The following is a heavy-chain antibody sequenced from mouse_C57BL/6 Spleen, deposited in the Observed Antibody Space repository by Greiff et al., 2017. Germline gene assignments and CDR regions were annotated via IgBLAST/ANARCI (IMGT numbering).Heavy chain of an antibody. Sequence: VQLQQSGAELVRPGASVKLSCKASGYTFTDYYINWVKQRPGQGLEWIARIYPGSGNTYYNEKFKGKATLTAEKSSSTAYMQLSSLTSEDSAVYFCATSTMVTTGGYFDYWGQGTTLTVSS. D-gene: IGHD2-2*01. CDR2: IYPGSGNT. V-gene: IGHV1-76*01. CDR1: GYTFTDYY. CDR3: ATSTMVTTGGYFDY. J-gene: IGHJ2*01.